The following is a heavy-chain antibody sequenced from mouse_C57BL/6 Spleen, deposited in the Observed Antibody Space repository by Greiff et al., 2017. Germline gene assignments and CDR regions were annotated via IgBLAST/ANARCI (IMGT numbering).Heavy chain of an antibody. CDR2: IHPNSGST. V-gene: IGHV1-64*01. J-gene: IGHJ3*01. CDR3: ARPLTGKAWFAY. D-gene: IGHD4-1*01. Sequence: VQLQQPGAELVKPGASVKLSCKASGYTFTSYWMHWVKQRPGQGLEWIGMIHPNSGSTNYNEKFKSKATLTVDKSSSTAYMQLSRLTSEDSAVYYCARPLTGKAWFAYWGQGTLVTVSA. CDR1: GYTFTSYW.